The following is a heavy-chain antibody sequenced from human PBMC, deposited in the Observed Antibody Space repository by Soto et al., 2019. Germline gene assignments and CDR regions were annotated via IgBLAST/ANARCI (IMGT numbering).Heavy chain of an antibody. V-gene: IGHV5-51*01. D-gene: IGHD5-18*01. CDR1: GYSFVSYC. CDR3: AKTDGYEVEY. CDR2: IYPGDSDT. Sequence: PGESLKIACKGSGYSFVSYCIAWVRQMPWKGLEWMGSIYPGDSDTTYSPSIQGQVTISADKSSTTVYLQWNTLKASDTAMYYCAKTDGYEVEYWGQGTQVTVSS. J-gene: IGHJ4*02.